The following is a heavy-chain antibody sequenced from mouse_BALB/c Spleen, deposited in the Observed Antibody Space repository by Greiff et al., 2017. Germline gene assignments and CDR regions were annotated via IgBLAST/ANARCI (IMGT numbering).Heavy chain of an antibody. J-gene: IGHJ3*01. CDR1: GFTFSSYG. CDR2: INSNGGST. Sequence: EVKVVESGGGLVQPGGSLKLSCAASGFTFSSYGMSWARQTPDKRLELVATINSNGGSTYYPDSVKGRFTISRDNAKNTLYLQMSSLKSEDTAMYYCARGLYYDYDAFAYWGQGTLVTVSA. D-gene: IGHD2-4*01. CDR3: ARGLYYDYDAFAY. V-gene: IGHV5-6-3*01.